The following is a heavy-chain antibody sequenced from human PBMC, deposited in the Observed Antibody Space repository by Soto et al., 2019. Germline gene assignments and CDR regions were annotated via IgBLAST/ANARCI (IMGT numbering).Heavy chain of an antibody. CDR2: INSDGSST. CDR3: AVAVAGPTVIGY. D-gene: IGHD6-19*01. J-gene: IGHJ4*02. CDR1: GLTFSSYW. Sequence: EVQLVESGGGLVQPGGSLRLSCAASGLTFSSYWMHWVRLAPGKGLVWVSRINSDGSSTSYADSVKGRFTISRDNAKNTLYLQMNSLRAEDTAVYYCAVAVAGPTVIGYWGQGTLVTASS. V-gene: IGHV3-74*01.